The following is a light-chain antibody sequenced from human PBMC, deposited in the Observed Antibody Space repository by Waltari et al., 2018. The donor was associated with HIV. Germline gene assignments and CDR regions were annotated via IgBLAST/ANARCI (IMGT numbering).Light chain of an antibody. Sequence: QSALTQPPPPSGSPGQPVTISCPGTSSAVGGYNHVPWYQQYPGKAPKLMIYEVSKRPSGVPDRFSGSKSGNTASLTVSGLQAEDEADYYCSSYAGSNNYVFGTGTKVTVL. J-gene: IGLJ1*01. V-gene: IGLV2-8*01. CDR1: SSAVGGYNH. CDR3: SSYAGSNNYV. CDR2: EVS.